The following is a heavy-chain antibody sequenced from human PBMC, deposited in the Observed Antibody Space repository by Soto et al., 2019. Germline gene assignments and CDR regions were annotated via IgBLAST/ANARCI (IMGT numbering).Heavy chain of an antibody. Sequence: ASVKVSCKASGYTFTSYDINWVRQATGQGLEWMGWMNPNSGNTGYAQKFQSRVTMTRNTSISTAYMELSSLRSEDTAVYYCARKLRFLEWLPPDYWGQGTLVTVSS. CDR2: MNPNSGNT. D-gene: IGHD3-3*01. V-gene: IGHV1-8*01. CDR1: GYTFTSYD. J-gene: IGHJ4*02. CDR3: ARKLRFLEWLPPDY.